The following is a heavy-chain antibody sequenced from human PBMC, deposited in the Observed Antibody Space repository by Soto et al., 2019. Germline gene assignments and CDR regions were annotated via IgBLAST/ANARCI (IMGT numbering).Heavy chain of an antibody. CDR1: GFTFSSYA. J-gene: IGHJ4*02. CDR3: AKDPHFDFWSGYYTGFDY. D-gene: IGHD3-3*01. Sequence: GGSLRLSCAASGFTFSSYAMSWVRQAPGKGLEWVSAISGTGGSTYYADSVKGRFTISRDNSNNTLNLQMNSLRAEDTAVYYCAKDPHFDFWSGYYTGFDYWGQGTLVTVSS. V-gene: IGHV3-23*01. CDR2: ISGTGGST.